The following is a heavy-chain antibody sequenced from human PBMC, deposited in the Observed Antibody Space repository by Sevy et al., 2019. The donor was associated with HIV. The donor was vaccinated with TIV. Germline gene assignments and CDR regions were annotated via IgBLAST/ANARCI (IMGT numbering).Heavy chain of an antibody. D-gene: IGHD2-8*02. Sequence: GGSLRLSCAASGFTFSSFAMTWVRQAPGKGLEWVSGISGSGDNTYYADSVKGRFTISRDNSKNTLYLQMNGLRAEDTAVYYCAKGITLMVLVLDAIDIWGQGTMVTVSS. V-gene: IGHV3-23*01. J-gene: IGHJ3*02. CDR2: ISGSGDNT. CDR3: AKGITLMVLVLDAIDI. CDR1: GFTFSSFA.